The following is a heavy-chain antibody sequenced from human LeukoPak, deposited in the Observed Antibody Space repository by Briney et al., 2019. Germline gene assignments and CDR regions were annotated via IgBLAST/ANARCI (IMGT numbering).Heavy chain of an antibody. V-gene: IGHV1-69*06. J-gene: IGHJ4*02. CDR2: IIPIFGTA. CDR3: ARDLICGGSCLKGG. CDR1: GGTFSSYA. D-gene: IGHD2-15*01. Sequence: SVNVSYKPSGGTFSSYAISWVRQAPGHGREGMGGIIPIFGTANYAQKLQGRVTITADKSTSTAYMELSSVRSEDTAVYYCARDLICGGSCLKGGWGQGTLVTVSS.